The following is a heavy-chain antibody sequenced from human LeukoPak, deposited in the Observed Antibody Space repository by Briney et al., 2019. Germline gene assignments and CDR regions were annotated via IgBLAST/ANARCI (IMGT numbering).Heavy chain of an antibody. V-gene: IGHV1-8*01. CDR2: MNPNSGNS. CDR3: ARDRIVGPTDAFDI. D-gene: IGHD1-26*01. J-gene: IGHJ3*02. Sequence: ASVKVSCKASGYTFTSYDINWVRQATGQGLEWMGWMNPNSGNSGYAQKFQGRVTMTRNTSISTAYMELSSLRPEDTAVYYCARDRIVGPTDAFDIWGQGTMVTVSS. CDR1: GYTFTSYD.